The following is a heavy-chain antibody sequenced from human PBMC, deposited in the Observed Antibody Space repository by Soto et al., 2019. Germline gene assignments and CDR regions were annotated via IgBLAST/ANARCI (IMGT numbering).Heavy chain of an antibody. D-gene: IGHD2-15*01. J-gene: IGHJ6*04. V-gene: IGHV3-66*01. Sequence: EVQLVESGGGLVQPGGSLRLSCAASGFTVSSKYMTWVRQAPGKGLEWVSLIQSGGTTYYADSVKGRFTISRDTSEKTLHLQMDSLRVEDTAVYYCARDDVLCDGGRCYGIPLDVWRKGTTVTVSS. CDR3: ARDDVLCDGGRCYGIPLDV. CDR2: IQSGGTT. CDR1: GFTVSSKY.